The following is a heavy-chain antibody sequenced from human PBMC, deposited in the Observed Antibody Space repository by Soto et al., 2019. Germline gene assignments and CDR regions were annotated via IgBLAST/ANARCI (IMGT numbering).Heavy chain of an antibody. CDR2: ISSSSSTI. V-gene: IGHV3-48*01. D-gene: IGHD3-22*01. Sequence: GGSLRLSCAASGFTFSSYSMNWVRQAPGKGLEWVSYISSSSSTIYYADSVKGRFTISRDNAKNSLYLQMNSLRAEDTAVYYYARDDYDSSGYYPLFDYWGQGTLVTVAS. CDR1: GFTFSSYS. J-gene: IGHJ4*02. CDR3: ARDDYDSSGYYPLFDY.